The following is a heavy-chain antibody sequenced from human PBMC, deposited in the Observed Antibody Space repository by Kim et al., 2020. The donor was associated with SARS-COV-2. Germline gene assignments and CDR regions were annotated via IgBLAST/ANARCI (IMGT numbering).Heavy chain of an antibody. Sequence: SETLSLTCTVSGGSISSYYWSWIRQPPGKGLEWIGYIYYSGSTNYNPSLKSRVTISVDTSKNQFSLKLSPVTAADTAVDYCASIYRSGWYVFDYWGQGTLVTVSS. CDR1: GGSISSYY. V-gene: IGHV4-59*08. CDR2: IYYSGST. CDR3: ASIYRSGWYVFDY. J-gene: IGHJ4*02. D-gene: IGHD6-19*01.